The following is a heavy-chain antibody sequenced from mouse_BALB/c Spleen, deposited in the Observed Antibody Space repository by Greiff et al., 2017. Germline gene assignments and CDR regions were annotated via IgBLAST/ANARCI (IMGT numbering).Heavy chain of an antibody. V-gene: IGHV5-17*02. CDR3: ARWGLTGAMDY. D-gene: IGHD4-1*01. CDR1: GFTFSSFG. CDR2: ISSGSSTI. J-gene: IGHJ4*01. Sequence: EVMLVESGGGLVQPGGSRKLSCAASGFTFSSFGMHWVRQAPEKGLEWVAYISSGSSTIYYADTVKGRFTISRDNPKNTLFLQMTSLRSEDTAMYYCARWGLTGAMDYWGQGTSVTVSS.